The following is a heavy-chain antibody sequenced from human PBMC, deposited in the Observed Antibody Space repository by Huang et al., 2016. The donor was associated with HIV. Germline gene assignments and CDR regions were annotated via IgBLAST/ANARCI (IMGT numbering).Heavy chain of an antibody. CDR3: ARSAYGDLDY. CDR2: MNPNTGNT. CDR1: GYTFTNYD. V-gene: IGHV1-8*02. D-gene: IGHD4-17*01. Sequence: QVHLVQSGAEVKKPGASVKVSCKASGYTFTNYDINWVRQAPGRGLEWMGWMNPNTGNTGCAPSFQGRVTMTRKTSRTTAYMELTSLTSEDTAVYYCARSAYGDLDYWGLGTLVIVSS. J-gene: IGHJ4*02.